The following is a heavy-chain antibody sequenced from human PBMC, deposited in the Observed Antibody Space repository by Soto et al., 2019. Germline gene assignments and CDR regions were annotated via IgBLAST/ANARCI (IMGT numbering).Heavy chain of an antibody. CDR2: IYPGDSDT. D-gene: IGHD3-10*01. Sequence: GESLKMSCDGSGYSFTTYCIALVRQMPGKGLEWVGVIYPGDSDTRYSPSFECHVTISVDKSVSTAFLQWNSLKASDNAMYYCARHSTSAPKDYWGQGTLVTVSS. CDR1: GYSFTTYC. CDR3: ARHSTSAPKDY. J-gene: IGHJ4*01. V-gene: IGHV5-51*01.